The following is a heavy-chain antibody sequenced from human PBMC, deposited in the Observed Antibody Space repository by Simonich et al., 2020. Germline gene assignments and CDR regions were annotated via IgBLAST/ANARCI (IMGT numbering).Heavy chain of an antibody. Sequence: QVQLVESGGGVVQPGRSLRLSCAASGFTFSSYAMHWVRQAPGKGLEWVPVKSYEENNKNYANSVKGRFTISRDNSKNTLYLQMNSLRAEDTAVYYCARDGERYCGGDCYSYFDYWGQGTLVTVSS. V-gene: IGHV3-30*07. J-gene: IGHJ4*02. CDR1: GFTFSSYA. CDR3: ARDGERYCGGDCYSYFDY. D-gene: IGHD2-21*02. CDR2: KSYEENNK.